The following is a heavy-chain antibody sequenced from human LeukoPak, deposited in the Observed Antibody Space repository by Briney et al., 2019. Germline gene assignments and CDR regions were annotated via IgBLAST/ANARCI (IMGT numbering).Heavy chain of an antibody. J-gene: IGHJ3*02. CDR2: ISSSSSYI. CDR3: AREHRDAFDI. V-gene: IGHV3-21*01. CDR1: GGSISSYY. Sequence: ETLSLTCTVSGGSISSYYWSWVRQAPGKGLEWVSSISSSSSYIYYADSVKGRFTISRDNAKNSLYLQMNSLRAEDTAVYYCAREHRDAFDIWGQGTMVTVSS.